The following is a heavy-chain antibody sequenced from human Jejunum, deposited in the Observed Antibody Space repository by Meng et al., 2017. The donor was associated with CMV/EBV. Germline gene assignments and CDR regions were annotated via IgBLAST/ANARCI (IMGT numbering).Heavy chain of an antibody. V-gene: IGHV3-30*04. D-gene: IGHD3-16*01. CDR1: SSYA. Sequence: SSYAMRGVREAPGKGLEWVAVISYDGSNKYYADSVKGRFTISRDNSKNTLYLQMNSLRAEDTAVYYCARDPKGGGGYYYYYGRDVWGQGTTVTVSS. CDR3: ARDPKGGGGYYYYYGRDV. J-gene: IGHJ6*02. CDR2: ISYDGSNK.